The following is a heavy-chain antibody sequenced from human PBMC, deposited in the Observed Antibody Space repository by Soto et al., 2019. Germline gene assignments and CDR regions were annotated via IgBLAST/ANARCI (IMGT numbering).Heavy chain of an antibody. J-gene: IGHJ4*02. V-gene: IGHV1-69*04. CDR2: VNPILSMS. CDR1: GDTFSFYS. D-gene: IGHD3-10*01. Sequence: QVQLVQSGAEVKRPGSSVKVSCKASGDTFSFYSINWVRQAPGLGLEWMGRVNPILSMSNYAQRFQGRVTMTADKXPSTAYMELSGLRSEDTAMYYCATSYGSGYRAFDYWGQGALVTVSS. CDR3: ATSYGSGYRAFDY.